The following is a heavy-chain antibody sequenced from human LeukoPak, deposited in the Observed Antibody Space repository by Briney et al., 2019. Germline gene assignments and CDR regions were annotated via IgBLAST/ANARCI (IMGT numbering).Heavy chain of an antibody. Sequence: GGSLRLSCAASGFTFSSYAMSWVRQAPGKGLEWVSGIRGSGGSTYYADSVKGRFTISRDNSKNTLFLQMNGLRAEDTAVYYCAKETYPTMVRGVMAYDYWGQGTLVTVSS. D-gene: IGHD3-10*01. CDR3: AKETYPTMVRGVMAYDY. J-gene: IGHJ4*02. CDR2: IRGSGGST. CDR1: GFTFSSYA. V-gene: IGHV3-23*01.